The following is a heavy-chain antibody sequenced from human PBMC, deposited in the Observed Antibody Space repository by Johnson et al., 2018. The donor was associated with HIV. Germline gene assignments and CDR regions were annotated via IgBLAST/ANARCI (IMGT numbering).Heavy chain of an antibody. Sequence: QVQLVESGGGVVQPGTSLRLSCAASGFTFSHYAMHWVRQAPGKGLEWVAIISYDGNNKYYTDSVKGRFTISRDNSKNTLYLQMNSLRAEDSALYYCAKPPSMGADAFDVWGQGTMVTVSS. CDR3: AKPPSMGADAFDV. CDR2: ISYDGNNK. J-gene: IGHJ3*01. CDR1: GFTFSHYA. V-gene: IGHV3-30*04. D-gene: IGHD3-16*01.